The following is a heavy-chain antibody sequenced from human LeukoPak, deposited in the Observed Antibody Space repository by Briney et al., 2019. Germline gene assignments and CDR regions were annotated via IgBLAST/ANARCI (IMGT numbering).Heavy chain of an antibody. V-gene: IGHV4-39*01. CDR2: IYYSGST. Sequence: PSETLSLTCTVPGGSISSSSHYWGWIRQPPGKGLEWIGSIYYSGSTYYNPSLKSRVTISVDTSKNQFSLKLSSVTAADTAVYYCARGAGLQPYYYYYMDVWGKGTTVTVSS. J-gene: IGHJ6*03. D-gene: IGHD5-24*01. CDR3: ARGAGLQPYYYYYMDV. CDR1: GGSISSSSHY.